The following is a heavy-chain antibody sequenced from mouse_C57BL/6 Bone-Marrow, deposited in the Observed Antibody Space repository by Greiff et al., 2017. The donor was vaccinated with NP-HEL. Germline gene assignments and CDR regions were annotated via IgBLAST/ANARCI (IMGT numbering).Heavy chain of an antibody. Sequence: VQLQQSGAELVRPGASVKLSCKASGYTFTDYYINWVKQRPGQGLEWIARIYPGSGNTYYNEKFKGKATLTAEKSSSTAYMQLSSLTSEDSAVYFCAKTVVPPYWYFDVWGTGTTVTVSS. CDR2: IYPGSGNT. D-gene: IGHD1-1*01. J-gene: IGHJ1*03. CDR1: GYTFTDYY. CDR3: AKTVVPPYWYFDV. V-gene: IGHV1-76*01.